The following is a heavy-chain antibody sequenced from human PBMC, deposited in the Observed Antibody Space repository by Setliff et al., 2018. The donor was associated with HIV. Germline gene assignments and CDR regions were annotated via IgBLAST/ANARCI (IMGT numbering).Heavy chain of an antibody. D-gene: IGHD3-3*01. J-gene: IGHJ5*02. CDR2: IIPMFVTA. CDR3: ARDKTPIFGVVIATNWFDP. CDR1: GGNFRFYA. V-gene: IGHV1-69*13. Sequence: SVKVSCKASGGNFRFYAFSWVRQAPGQGLEWMGGIIPMFVTANYAQKFQDRVTITADESTSTAYMELRSLRSEDTAVYYCARDKTPIFGVVIATNWFDPWGQGTLVTVSS.